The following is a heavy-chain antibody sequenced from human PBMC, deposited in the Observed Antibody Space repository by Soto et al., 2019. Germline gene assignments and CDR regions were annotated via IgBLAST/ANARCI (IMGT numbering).Heavy chain of an antibody. Sequence: QVQLVESGGGVVQPGRSLRLSCAASGFTFSSYGMHWVRQAPGKGLEWVAVIWYDGSNKYYADAVKGRFTISRDNSKNALYLRMSSLWAGDTAVYNCAREGKVVGARSYYFDYWGQGTLVTVSS. CDR3: AREGKVVGARSYYFDY. D-gene: IGHD1-26*01. CDR2: IWYDGSNK. V-gene: IGHV3-33*01. CDR1: GFTFSSYG. J-gene: IGHJ4*02.